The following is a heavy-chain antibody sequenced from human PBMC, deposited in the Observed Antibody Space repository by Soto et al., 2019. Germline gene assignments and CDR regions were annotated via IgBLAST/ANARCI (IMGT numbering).Heavy chain of an antibody. Sequence: GGSLRLSCAASGFTFSSYGMHWVRQAPGKGLEWVAVIWYDGSNKYYADSVKGRFTISRDNSKDTLYLQMNSLRAEDTAVYYCARGPGPQSSYYYYYMDVWGQGTLVTVSS. CDR3: ARGPGPQSSYYYYYMDV. CDR2: IWYDGSNK. CDR1: GFTFSSYG. V-gene: IGHV3-33*01. J-gene: IGHJ6*03.